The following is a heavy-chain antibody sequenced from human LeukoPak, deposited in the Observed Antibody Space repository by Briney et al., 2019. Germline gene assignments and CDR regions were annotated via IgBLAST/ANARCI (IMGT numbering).Heavy chain of an antibody. Sequence: PGGSLRLSCAASGFTFSSYGMHWVRQAPGKGLEWVAVISYDGSNKYYADSVKGRFTISRDNSKNTLYLQMNSLRAEDTAVYYCARDLPNYSLIGVATSASDVWGQGTTVTVS. CDR3: ARDLPNYSLIGVATSASDV. CDR2: ISYDGSNK. V-gene: IGHV3-30*03. J-gene: IGHJ6*02. D-gene: IGHD3-3*01. CDR1: GFTFSSYG.